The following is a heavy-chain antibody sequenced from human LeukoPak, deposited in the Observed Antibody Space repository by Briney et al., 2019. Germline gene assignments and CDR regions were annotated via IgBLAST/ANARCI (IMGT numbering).Heavy chain of an antibody. J-gene: IGHJ4*02. D-gene: IGHD2-15*01. CDR1: GGTFSSYA. CDR3: AVYRSGGSCYGRYDY. Sequence: ASVKVSCKASGGTFSSYAISWVRQAPGQGLEWMGWISAYNGNTNYAQKLQGRVTMTTDTSTSTAYMELRSLRSDDTAVYYCAVYRSGGSCYGRYDYWGQGTLVTVSS. V-gene: IGHV1-18*01. CDR2: ISAYNGNT.